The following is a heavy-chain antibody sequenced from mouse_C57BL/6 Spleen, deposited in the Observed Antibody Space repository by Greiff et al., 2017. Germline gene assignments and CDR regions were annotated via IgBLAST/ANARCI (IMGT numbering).Heavy chain of an antibody. CDR3: ARHGGSSYGDYFDY. J-gene: IGHJ2*01. Sequence: QVQLQQPGAELVKPGASVKMSCKASGYTFTSYWITWVKQRPGQGLEWIGDIYPGSGSTNYNEKFKSKATLTVDTSSSTAYMQLSSLTSEDSAVYYCARHGGSSYGDYFDYWGQGTTLTGSS. CDR1: GYTFTSYW. D-gene: IGHD1-1*01. CDR2: IYPGSGST. V-gene: IGHV1-55*01.